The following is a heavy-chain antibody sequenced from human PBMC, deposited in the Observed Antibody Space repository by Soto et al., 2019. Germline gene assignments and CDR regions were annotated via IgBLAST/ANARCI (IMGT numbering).Heavy chain of an antibody. Sequence: QVQLVESGGGMVQPGGSLRLSCAASGFSFTTYGLHWVRQAPGKGLEWVAVIWYDGSKTYYADSVKGRFTISRDNSKNTLYLQMNSVRVEDTAMYYCVKDHCGGDCYSNPYFDYWGQGTLVTVSS. J-gene: IGHJ4*02. CDR1: GFSFTTYG. V-gene: IGHV3-33*06. CDR2: IWYDGSKT. D-gene: IGHD2-21*02. CDR3: VKDHCGGDCYSNPYFDY.